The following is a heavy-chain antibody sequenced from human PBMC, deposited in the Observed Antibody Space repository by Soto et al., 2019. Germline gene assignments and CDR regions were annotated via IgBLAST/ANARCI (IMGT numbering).Heavy chain of an antibody. Sequence: QVQLVQSGAEVKKPGSSVKVSCKASGGTFSSYTISWVRQAPGQGLEWMGSIIPILGIANYAQKFQGRVTITADKSTSTAYMELSSLRSEDTAVYYCSRDPNYGGNVTDYWGQGTLVTVSS. CDR3: SRDPNYGGNVTDY. CDR2: IIPILGIA. J-gene: IGHJ4*02. D-gene: IGHD4-17*01. CDR1: GGTFSSYT. V-gene: IGHV1-69*08.